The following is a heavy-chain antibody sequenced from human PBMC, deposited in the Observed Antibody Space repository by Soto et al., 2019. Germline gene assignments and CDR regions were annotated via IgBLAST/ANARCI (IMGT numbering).Heavy chain of an antibody. J-gene: IGHJ6*02. Sequence: GGSLRLSCAASGFTFRSYALHWVRQAPGKGLEWVAAISYGGDNKYYAGSVKGRFTISRDNSKNTLFLQMNSLKAEDTAVYYCAREKLSLGNYYYNGMDVWGQRTTVTVS. CDR1: GFTFRSYA. V-gene: IGHV3-30-3*01. CDR3: AREKLSLGNYYYNGMDV. D-gene: IGHD1-26*01. CDR2: ISYGGDNK.